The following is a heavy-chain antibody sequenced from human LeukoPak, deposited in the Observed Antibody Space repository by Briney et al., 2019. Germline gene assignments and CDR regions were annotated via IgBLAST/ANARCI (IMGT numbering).Heavy chain of an antibody. CDR3: AKGSEDGLLWFGEFEWFDP. CDR1: GFTFSSYA. Sequence: GGSLRLSWAASGFTFSSYAMSWVRQAPGKGLEWVSAISGSGGSTYYADSVKGRFTISRDNSKNTLYLQMNSLRAEDTAVYYCAKGSEDGLLWFGEFEWFDPWGQGTLVTVSS. D-gene: IGHD3-10*01. V-gene: IGHV3-23*01. J-gene: IGHJ5*02. CDR2: ISGSGGST.